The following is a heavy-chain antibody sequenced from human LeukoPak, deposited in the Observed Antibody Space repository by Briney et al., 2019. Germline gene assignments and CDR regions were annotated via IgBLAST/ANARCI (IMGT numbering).Heavy chain of an antibody. CDR2: ISSSSSYI. D-gene: IGHD2/OR15-2a*01. V-gene: IGHV3-21*01. CDR1: GSTFSSYS. CDR3: ARDGQEYGGYIDY. J-gene: IGHJ4*02. Sequence: PGGSLRLSCAASGSTFSSYSMNWVRQAPGKGLEWVSSISSSSSYIYYADSVKGRFTISRDNAKNSLYLQMNSLRAEDTAVYYCARDGQEYGGYIDYWGQGTLVTVSS.